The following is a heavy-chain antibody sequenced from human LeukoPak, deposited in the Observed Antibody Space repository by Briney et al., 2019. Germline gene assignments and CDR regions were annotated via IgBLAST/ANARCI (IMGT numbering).Heavy chain of an antibody. CDR3: ARDPDYGDYVDHDAFDI. CDR2: ISAYNGNT. Sequence: ASVKVSCKASGYTFTSYGISWVRQAPGQGLEWMGWISAYNGNTNYAQKLQGRVTMTRDTSISTAYMELSRLRSDDTAVYYCARDPDYGDYVDHDAFDIWGQGTMVTVSS. V-gene: IGHV1-18*01. D-gene: IGHD4-17*01. CDR1: GYTFTSYG. J-gene: IGHJ3*02.